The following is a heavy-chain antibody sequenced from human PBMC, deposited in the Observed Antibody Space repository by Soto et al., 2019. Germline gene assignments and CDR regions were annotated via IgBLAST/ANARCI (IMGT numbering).Heavy chain of an antibody. CDR3: AKDEGPIGLYAFDI. CDR1: GFTFDDYA. V-gene: IGHV3-9*01. J-gene: IGHJ3*02. CDR2: ISWNSGSI. Sequence: EVQLVESGGGLVQPGRSLRLSCAASGFTFDDYAMHWVRQAPGKGLEWVSGISWNSGSIGYADSVKGRFTISRDNAKNSMYLQMNSLRAEDTALYYCAKDEGPIGLYAFDIWGQGTMVTVSS.